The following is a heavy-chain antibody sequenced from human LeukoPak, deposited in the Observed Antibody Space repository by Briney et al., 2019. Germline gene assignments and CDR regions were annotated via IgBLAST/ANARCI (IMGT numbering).Heavy chain of an antibody. CDR1: GGSISTYY. D-gene: IGHD6-6*01. CDR3: ARSSNSPSLPNDY. J-gene: IGHJ4*02. CDR2: IYTSGST. V-gene: IGHV4-4*07. Sequence: SETLSLTCTVSGGSISTYYRNWIRQPAGTGLEWIGRIYTSGSTNYNPSLKSRVTMSVDTSKNQFSLKLSSVTAADTAVYYCARSSNSPSLPNDYWGQGTLVTVSS.